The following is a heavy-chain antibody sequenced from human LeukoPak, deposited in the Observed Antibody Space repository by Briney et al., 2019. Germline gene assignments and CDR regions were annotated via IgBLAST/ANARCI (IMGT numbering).Heavy chain of an antibody. D-gene: IGHD5-18*01. Sequence: GGSLRLSCAASGFTFSSYSMNWVRQAPGKWLEWVSSISSSSSYIYYADSVKGRFTISRDNAKNSLYLQMNSLRAEDTAVYYCARVDTPRQPEDYWGQGTLVTVSS. J-gene: IGHJ4*02. CDR1: GFTFSSYS. V-gene: IGHV3-21*01. CDR2: ISSSSSYI. CDR3: ARVDTPRQPEDY.